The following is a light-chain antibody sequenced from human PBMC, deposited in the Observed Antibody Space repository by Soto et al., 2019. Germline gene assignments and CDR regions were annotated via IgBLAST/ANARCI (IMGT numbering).Light chain of an antibody. CDR1: TGAVTSGHY. V-gene: IGLV7-46*01. J-gene: IGLJ2*01. CDR3: ILVYSGGVV. Sequence: QAVVTQEPSLTVSPGGTVTLTCGSSTGAVTSGHYPYWFQQKPGQAPRTLIYDTSNKHSWTPARFSGSLLGGKAALTLSGAQPEDEADYYRILVYSGGVVFGGGTKLTVL. CDR2: DTS.